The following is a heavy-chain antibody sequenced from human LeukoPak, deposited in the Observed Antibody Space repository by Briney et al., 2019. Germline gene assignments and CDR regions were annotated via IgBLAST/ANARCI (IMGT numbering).Heavy chain of an antibody. CDR1: GYTFTSYG. D-gene: IGHD1-1*01. J-gene: IGHJ4*02. CDR2: ISAYNGNT. V-gene: IGHV1-18*01. CDR3: ARALERRAGFDY. Sequence: ASVKVSCKASGYTFTSYGISWVRQAPGQGLEWMGWISAYNGNTNYAQKFQGRVTMTRDTSTSTVYMELSSLRSEDTAVYYCARALERRAGFDYWGQGTLVTVSS.